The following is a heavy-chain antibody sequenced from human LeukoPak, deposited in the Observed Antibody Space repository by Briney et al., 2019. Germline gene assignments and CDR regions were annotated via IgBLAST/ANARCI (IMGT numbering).Heavy chain of an antibody. CDR2: ISSKADSYTT. CDR3: RAAADLNDY. V-gene: IGHV3-73*01. D-gene: IGHD6-13*01. CDR1: GFTFSGSA. J-gene: IGHJ4*02. Sequence: GGSLRLSCAASGFTFSGSAMHWVRQASGKGLEWLGRISSKADSYTTAYDASVKGRFIVSRDDSKNTAYLQMNSVKTEDTAVYYCRAAADLNDYWGQGTLVTVSS.